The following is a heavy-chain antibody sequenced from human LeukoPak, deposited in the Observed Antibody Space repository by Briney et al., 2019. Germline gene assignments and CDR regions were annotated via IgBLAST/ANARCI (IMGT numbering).Heavy chain of an antibody. Sequence: PGGSLRLSCAASGFTFSSYGMHWVRQAPGKGLEWVAFIRYDGSNKYYADSVKGRSTISRDNSKYTLYLQMNSLRAEDTSIYFCAKDTTPPKAGFDPWGQGTLVTVSS. CDR2: IRYDGSNK. D-gene: IGHD1-14*01. CDR3: AKDTTPPKAGFDP. V-gene: IGHV3-30*02. CDR1: GFTFSSYG. J-gene: IGHJ5*02.